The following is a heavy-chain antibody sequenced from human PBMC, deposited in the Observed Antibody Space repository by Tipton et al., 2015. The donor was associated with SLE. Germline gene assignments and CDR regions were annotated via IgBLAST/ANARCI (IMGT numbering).Heavy chain of an antibody. D-gene: IGHD2-15*01. J-gene: IGHJ4*02. CDR1: GGSISTYY. Sequence: LRLSCTVSGGSISTYYWSWIRQPPKQGLEWIGWIYHTGSTDYNPSLKSRVTISVDTSKNQFSLKLSSVTAADTAVYYCASYSWAGTRFDYWGQGTLVTVSS. CDR2: IYHTGST. V-gene: IGHV4-59*01. CDR3: ASYSWAGTRFDY.